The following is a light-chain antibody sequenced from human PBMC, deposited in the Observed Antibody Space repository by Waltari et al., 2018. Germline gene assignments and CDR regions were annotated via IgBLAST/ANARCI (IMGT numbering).Light chain of an antibody. Sequence: QSALTQPASVSGSPGQSITISCTGTDNDVGTFNYVSWYQQHPGKVPKPMIYDVTNRPSGVSNRFSGSKSGNTASLTISGLQAEDEADYYCSSYTSLSTSVFGTGTKVTVL. CDR3: SSYTSLSTSV. CDR1: DNDVGTFNY. V-gene: IGLV2-14*03. CDR2: DVT. J-gene: IGLJ1*01.